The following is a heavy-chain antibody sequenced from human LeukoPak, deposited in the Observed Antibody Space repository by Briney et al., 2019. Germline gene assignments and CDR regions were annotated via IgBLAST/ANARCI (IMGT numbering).Heavy chain of an antibody. J-gene: IGHJ4*02. D-gene: IGHD4-17*01. CDR2: ISAYNGNT. V-gene: IGHV1-18*04. Sequence: ASVKVSCKASGYTFTSYYMHWVRQAPGQGLEWMGWISAYNGNTNYAQKLQGRVTMTTDTSTSTAYMELRSLRSDDTAVYYCARDQSYGDYVSNGYWGQGTLVTVSS. CDR1: GYTFTSYY. CDR3: ARDQSYGDYVSNGY.